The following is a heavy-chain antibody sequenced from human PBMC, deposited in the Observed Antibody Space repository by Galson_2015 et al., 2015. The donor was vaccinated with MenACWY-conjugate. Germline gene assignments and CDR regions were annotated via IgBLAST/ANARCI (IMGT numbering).Heavy chain of an antibody. CDR2: IKQDGSEK. D-gene: IGHD2-2*01. CDR1: GFIFNNYW. CDR3: ARDLGFYCSRNDFYSPY. V-gene: IGHV3-7*03. Sequence: SLRLSCAASGFIFNNYWMSWVRQVPGKGPEWVVNIKQDGSEKYYVDSVRGRFTISRDNAKSSLYLQMNSLRAEDTAVYYCARDLGFYCSRNDFYSPYWGQGTLVTVSS. J-gene: IGHJ4*02.